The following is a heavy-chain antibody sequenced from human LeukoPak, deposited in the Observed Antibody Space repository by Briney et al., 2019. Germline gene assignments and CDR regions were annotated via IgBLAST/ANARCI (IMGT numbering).Heavy chain of an antibody. J-gene: IGHJ4*02. CDR3: ARAMPTRRTYDY. CDR1: GGSFSGYY. CDR2: INHSGST. Sequence: SGTLSLTCAVYGGSFSGYYWSWIRQTPGKGLEWIGEINHSGSTNYNPSLKSRVTLSVDTSKNQFSLKLSSVTAADTAVYYCARAMPTRRTYDYWGQRTLVTVSS. V-gene: IGHV4-34*01. D-gene: IGHD2-2*01.